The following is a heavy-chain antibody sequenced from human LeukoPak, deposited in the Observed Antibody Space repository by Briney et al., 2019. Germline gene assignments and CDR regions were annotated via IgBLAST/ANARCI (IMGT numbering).Heavy chain of an antibody. V-gene: IGHV4-34*01. CDR2: INHSGST. CDR3: AHGSGGYYYYYGMDV. D-gene: IGHD3-10*01. Sequence: SETLSLTCAVYGGSFSGYYWSWIRQPPGKGLEWIGEINHSGSTNYNPSLKSRVTISVDTSKNQFFLKLSSVTAADTAVYYCAHGSGGYYYYYGMDVWGQGTTVTVSS. J-gene: IGHJ6*02. CDR1: GGSFSGYY.